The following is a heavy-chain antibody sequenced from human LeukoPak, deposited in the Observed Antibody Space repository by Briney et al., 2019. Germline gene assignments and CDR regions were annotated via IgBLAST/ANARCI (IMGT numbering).Heavy chain of an antibody. CDR2: IYTSGST. D-gene: IGHD6-13*01. J-gene: IGHJ5*02. V-gene: IGHV4-61*02. CDR1: GGSISSGSYY. CDR3: ARDPRIAAAPDVRP. Sequence: SETLSLTCTDSGGSISSGSYYWSWIRQPAGKGLEWIGRIYTSGSTNYNPSLKSRVTISVDTSKNQFSLKLSSVTAADTAVYYCARDPRIAAAPDVRPWGQGTLVTVSS.